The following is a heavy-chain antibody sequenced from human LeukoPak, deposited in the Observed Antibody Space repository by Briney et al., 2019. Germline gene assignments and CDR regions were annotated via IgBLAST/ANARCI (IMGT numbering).Heavy chain of an antibody. Sequence: ASVKVSCKASGYTFTSYYMHWVRQAPGQGLEWMGIINPSGGSTSYAQKFQGRVTMTRDTSTSTVYMELSSLRSEDTAVYYCAKETHSGYLPDYWGQGTLVTVSS. V-gene: IGHV1-46*01. CDR1: GYTFTSYY. J-gene: IGHJ4*02. D-gene: IGHD3-22*01. CDR2: INPSGGST. CDR3: AKETHSGYLPDY.